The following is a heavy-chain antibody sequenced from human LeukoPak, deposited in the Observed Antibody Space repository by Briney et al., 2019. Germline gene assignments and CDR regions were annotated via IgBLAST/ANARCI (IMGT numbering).Heavy chain of an antibody. CDR3: ARHIYGDYFDY. J-gene: IGHJ4*02. CDR2: ISSSSSYI. Sequence: GGSLRLSCAASGFTFSSYSMNWVRQAPGKGLEWVSSISSSSSYIYYADSVKGRFTISRDNSKNTLYLQMNSLRAEDTAVYYCARHIYGDYFDYWGQGTLVTVSS. V-gene: IGHV3-21*04. D-gene: IGHD4-17*01. CDR1: GFTFSSYS.